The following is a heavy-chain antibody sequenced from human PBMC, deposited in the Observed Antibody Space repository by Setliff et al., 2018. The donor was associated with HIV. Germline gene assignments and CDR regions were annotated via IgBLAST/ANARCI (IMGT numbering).Heavy chain of an antibody. Sequence: PGGSLRLSCAVSGLTFSRYGFHWVRQVPGKGLDWVTFIQYDESNKYYGDSVRGRFTISGDNSKNTLYLQMNSLRSEDTAVYFCAKSFNSGPTNWFDPWGQGTLVTVSS. CDR1: GLTFSRYG. J-gene: IGHJ5*02. CDR2: IQYDESNK. CDR3: AKSFNSGPTNWFDP. V-gene: IGHV3-30*02. D-gene: IGHD1-1*01.